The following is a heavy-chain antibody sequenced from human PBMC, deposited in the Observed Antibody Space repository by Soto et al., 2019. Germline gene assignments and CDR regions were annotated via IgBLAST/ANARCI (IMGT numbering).Heavy chain of an antibody. Sequence: LPCAASGITFDDYAMHRVRQAPGKVLELVSGISWNSGSIGYADSVKGRFTISRDNAKNSLYLQMNSLGAEDTSLYYCAKDRDFWSGYPRSYFDYWGQGTLVTVSS. CDR3: AKDRDFWSGYPRSYFDY. CDR2: ISWNSGSI. J-gene: IGHJ4*02. CDR1: GITFDDYA. D-gene: IGHD3-3*01. V-gene: IGHV3-9*01.